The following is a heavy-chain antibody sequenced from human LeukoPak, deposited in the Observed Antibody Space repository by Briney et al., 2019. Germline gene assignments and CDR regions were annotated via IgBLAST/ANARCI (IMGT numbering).Heavy chain of an antibody. CDR3: VRDLFGRDRRPFDC. D-gene: IGHD3-16*01. J-gene: IGHJ4*02. CDR1: GFTFSSYW. CDR2: INSDGSST. Sequence: PGGSLRLSCAASGFTFSSYWMHWVRQAPGKGLVWVSRINSDGSSTSYADSVKGRFTISRDNAKNSLYLQMNSLGAEDTAVYYCVRDLFGRDRRPFDCWGQGTLVTVSS. V-gene: IGHV3-74*01.